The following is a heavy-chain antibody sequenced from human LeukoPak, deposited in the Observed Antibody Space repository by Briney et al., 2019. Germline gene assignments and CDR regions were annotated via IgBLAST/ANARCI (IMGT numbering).Heavy chain of an antibody. CDR1: GFTFSSYA. Sequence: PGGSLRLSCAASGFTFSSYAMSWVRQAPGKGLEWVSAISGSGGSTYYADSVKGRFTTSRDNSKNTLYLQMNSLRAEDTAVFYCARTVNGLESAGCDNWGQGTLVTVSS. D-gene: IGHD2-8*01. CDR3: ARTVNGLESAGCDN. CDR2: ISGSGGST. J-gene: IGHJ4*02. V-gene: IGHV3-23*01.